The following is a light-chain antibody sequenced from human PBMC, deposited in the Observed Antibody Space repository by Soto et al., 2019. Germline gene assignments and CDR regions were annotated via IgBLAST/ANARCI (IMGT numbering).Light chain of an antibody. Sequence: QSALTQPASVSGSPGQSITISCTGTSSDVGGYNYVSWLQQHPGKVPKLIIYDVSSRPSGVSNRFSGSKSGNTASLTISGLQAEDEADYSCTSYTSSNTHVFGGGTKVTVL. CDR1: SSDVGGYNY. J-gene: IGLJ1*01. CDR3: TSYTSSNTHV. V-gene: IGLV2-14*01. CDR2: DVS.